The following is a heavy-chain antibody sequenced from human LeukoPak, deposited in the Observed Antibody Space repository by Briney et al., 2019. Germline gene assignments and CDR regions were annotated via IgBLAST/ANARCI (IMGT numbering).Heavy chain of an antibody. Sequence: QPGGSLRLSCAASGFTFSSYEMNWVRQAPGKGLEWVSYISSSGSTIYYADSVKGRFTISRDNAKNSLYLQMSSLRAEDTAVYYCARESSGYSSTVDYWGQGTLVTVSS. CDR2: ISSSGSTI. V-gene: IGHV3-48*03. D-gene: IGHD5-18*01. J-gene: IGHJ4*02. CDR3: ARESSGYSSTVDY. CDR1: GFTFSSYE.